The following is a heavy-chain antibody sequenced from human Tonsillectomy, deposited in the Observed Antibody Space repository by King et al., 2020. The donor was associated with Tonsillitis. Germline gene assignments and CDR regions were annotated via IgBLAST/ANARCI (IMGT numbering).Heavy chain of an antibody. CDR1: GFTFRNYG. CDR3: AKDRGIASVGIPKDFDY. V-gene: IGHV3-30*18. Sequence: HVQLVESGGGVVQPGRSLRLSCAASGFTFRNYGMHWVRQAPGKGLEWVAVISYDGSKIYYVDSVKGRFTISRDDSKNTLYLQMHSLRAEDTAVYYCAKDRGIASVGIPKDFDYWGQGTLVTVSS. CDR2: ISYDGSKI. D-gene: IGHD6-13*01. J-gene: IGHJ4*02.